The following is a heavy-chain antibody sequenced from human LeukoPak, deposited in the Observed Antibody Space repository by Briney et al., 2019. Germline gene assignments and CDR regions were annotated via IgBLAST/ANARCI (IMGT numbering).Heavy chain of an antibody. D-gene: IGHD2-8*01. CDR2: IYYSGST. Sequence: SETLSLTCTVSGGSISSSSYYWGWIRQPPGKGLEWIGSIYYSGSTYYNPSLKSRVTISVDTSKNQFSLKLSSVTAADTAVYYCARCGDIVLMVYAYFDYWGQGTLVTASS. J-gene: IGHJ4*02. CDR3: ARCGDIVLMVYAYFDY. CDR1: GGSISSSSYY. V-gene: IGHV4-39*01.